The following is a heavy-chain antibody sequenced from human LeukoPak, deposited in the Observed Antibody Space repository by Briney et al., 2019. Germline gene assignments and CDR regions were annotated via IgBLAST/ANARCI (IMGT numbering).Heavy chain of an antibody. CDR3: AKAAAMVTAYYYYYYMDV. Sequence: GGSLRLSCAASGFTFSSYAMSWVRQAPGKGLEWVSAISGSGGSTYYADSVKGRFTISRDNCKNTLYLQMNSLRAEDTAVYYCAKAAAMVTAYYYYYYMDVWGKGTTVTVSS. D-gene: IGHD5-18*01. CDR1: GFTFSSYA. V-gene: IGHV3-23*01. J-gene: IGHJ6*03. CDR2: ISGSGGST.